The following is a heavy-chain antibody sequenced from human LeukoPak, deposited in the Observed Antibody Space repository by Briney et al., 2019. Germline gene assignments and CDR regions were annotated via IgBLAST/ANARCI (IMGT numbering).Heavy chain of an antibody. V-gene: IGHV3-30-3*01. CDR3: ARESRTGD. Sequence: PGGSLRLSCAASGFTFSSYAMHWVRQAPGKGLEWVAVISYDGSNKYYADSVKGRFTISRDNSKNTLYLQMNSLRAEDTAVCYCARESRTGDWGQGTLVTVSS. J-gene: IGHJ4*02. CDR2: ISYDGSNK. D-gene: IGHD1-1*01. CDR1: GFTFSSYA.